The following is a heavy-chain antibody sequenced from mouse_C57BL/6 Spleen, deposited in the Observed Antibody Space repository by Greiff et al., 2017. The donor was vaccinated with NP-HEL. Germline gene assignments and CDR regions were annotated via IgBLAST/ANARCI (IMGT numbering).Heavy chain of an antibody. Sequence: VQLQQSGPELVKPGASVKISCKASGYTFTDYYMNWVKQSHGKSLEWIGDINPNNGGTSYNQKFKGKATLTVDKSSSTAYMELRSLTSEDSAVYYCAAYYYGSSYQAYWGQGTTLTVSS. J-gene: IGHJ2*01. CDR2: INPNNGGT. D-gene: IGHD1-1*01. V-gene: IGHV1-26*01. CDR1: GYTFTDYY. CDR3: AAYYYGSSYQAY.